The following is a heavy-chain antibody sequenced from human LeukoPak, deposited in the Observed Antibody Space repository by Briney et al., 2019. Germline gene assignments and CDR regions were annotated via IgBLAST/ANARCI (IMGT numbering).Heavy chain of an antibody. D-gene: IGHD6-13*01. J-gene: IGHJ4*02. Sequence: ASVKVSCKTSGYTFTAYFMYWLRQAPGQGLESMGWINPNSGATGYTQNFQGRVTMTRDTSISTAYMELSRLRSDDTAVYYCARDSRGFDYWGQGTLVTVSS. V-gene: IGHV1-2*02. CDR2: INPNSGAT. CDR3: ARDSRGFDY. CDR1: GYTFTAYF.